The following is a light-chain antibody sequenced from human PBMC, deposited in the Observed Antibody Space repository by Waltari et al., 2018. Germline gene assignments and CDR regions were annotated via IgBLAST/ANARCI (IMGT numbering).Light chain of an antibody. V-gene: IGKV2-28*01. CDR2: MGS. J-gene: IGKJ5*01. CDR1: QSLLASNGDNY. Sequence: DVVMTQSPLSLPVNPGEPASISCRSSQSLLASNGDNYLNWYLQKPGQSPQVLMYMGSYRASGVPDRFSGSGSGTDFTLKVSRVEAEDVGVYYCMQAAHAPITFGQGTRLELK. CDR3: MQAAHAPIT.